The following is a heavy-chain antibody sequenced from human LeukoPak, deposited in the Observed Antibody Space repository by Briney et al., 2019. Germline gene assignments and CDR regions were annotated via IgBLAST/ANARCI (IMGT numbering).Heavy chain of an antibody. V-gene: IGHV4-39*07. J-gene: IGHJ4*02. CDR3: ARERSVRIQLWQKKETYYFDY. Sequence: PSETLSLTCTVSGGSISSSSYYWGWIRQPPGKGLEWIGSIYYSGSTYYNPSLKSRVTISVDTSKNQFSLKLSSVTAADTAVYYCARERSVRIQLWQKKETYYFDYWGQGTLVTVSS. CDR2: IYYSGST. D-gene: IGHD5-18*01. CDR1: GGSISSSSYY.